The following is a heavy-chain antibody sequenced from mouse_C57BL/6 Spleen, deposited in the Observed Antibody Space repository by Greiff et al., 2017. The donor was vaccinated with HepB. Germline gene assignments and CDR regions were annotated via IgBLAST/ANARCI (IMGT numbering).Heavy chain of an antibody. Sequence: EVQLQQSGPELVKPGASVKISCKASGYTFTDYYMNWVKQSHGKSLEWIGDINPNNGGTSYNQKFKGKATLTVDKSSSTAYMELRSLTSEDSAVYYCARSGYVGYYFDYWGQGTTLTVSS. V-gene: IGHV1-26*01. D-gene: IGHD1-2*01. CDR2: INPNNGGT. J-gene: IGHJ2*01. CDR3: ARSGYVGYYFDY. CDR1: GYTFTDYY.